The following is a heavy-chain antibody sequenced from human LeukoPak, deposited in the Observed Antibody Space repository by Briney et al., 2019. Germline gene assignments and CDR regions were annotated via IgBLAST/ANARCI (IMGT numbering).Heavy chain of an antibody. CDR3: ARGGRVVGATPLLDC. Sequence: ETLSLTCAVYGGSFSGYYWSWIRQPPGKGLEWIGEVNHRGSTNYNPSPKSRVTISVDTSKNQFYLKLTSVTAADTAVYYCARGGRVVGATPLLDCWGQGTLVTVAS. D-gene: IGHD1-26*01. CDR1: GGSFSGYY. J-gene: IGHJ4*02. V-gene: IGHV4-34*01. CDR2: VNHRGST.